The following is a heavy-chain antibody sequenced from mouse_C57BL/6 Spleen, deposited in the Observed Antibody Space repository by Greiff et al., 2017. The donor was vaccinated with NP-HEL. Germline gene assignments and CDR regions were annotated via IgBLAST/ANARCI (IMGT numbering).Heavy chain of an antibody. D-gene: IGHD6-2*01. CDR3: APDLSFDV. J-gene: IGHJ1*03. CDR1: GFTFSSYA. Sequence: EVHLVESGGGLVKPGGSLKLSCAASGFTFSSYAMSWVRQTPEKRLEWVATISDGGSYTYYPDNVKGRFTISRDNAKNNLYLQMSHLKSEDTAMYYCAPDLSFDVWGTGTTVTVSS. CDR2: ISDGGSYT. V-gene: IGHV5-4*01.